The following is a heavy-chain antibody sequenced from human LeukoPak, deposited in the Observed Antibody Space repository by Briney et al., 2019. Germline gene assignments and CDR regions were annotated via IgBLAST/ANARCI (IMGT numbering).Heavy chain of an antibody. CDR1: GGSISSSSYY. CDR2: IYYSGST. CDR3: ARDRDTAWDV. D-gene: IGHD5-18*01. Sequence: SETLSLTCTVSGGSISSSSYYWGWIRQPPGKGLEWIGSIYYSGSTYYNPSLKSRVTISVDTSKNQFSLKLSSVTAADTAVYYCARDRDTAWDVWGQGTTVTVSS. V-gene: IGHV4-39*07. J-gene: IGHJ6*02.